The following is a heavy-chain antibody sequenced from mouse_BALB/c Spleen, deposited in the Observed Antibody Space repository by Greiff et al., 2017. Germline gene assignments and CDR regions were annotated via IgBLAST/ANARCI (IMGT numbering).Heavy chain of an antibody. Sequence: EVQLVESGGDLVKPGGSLKLSCAASGFTFSSYGMSWVRQTPDKRLEWVATISSGGSYTYYPDSVKGRFTISRDNAKNTLYLQMSSLKSEDTAMYYCARRGGNYAMDDWGQGTSVTVAS. J-gene: IGHJ4*01. V-gene: IGHV5-6*01. CDR1: GFTFSSYG. CDR3: ARRGGNYAMDD. CDR2: ISSGGSYT.